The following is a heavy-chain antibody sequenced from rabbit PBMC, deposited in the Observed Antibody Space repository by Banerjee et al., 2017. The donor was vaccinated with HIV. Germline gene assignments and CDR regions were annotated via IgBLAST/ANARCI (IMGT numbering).Heavy chain of an antibody. J-gene: IGHJ3*01. D-gene: IGHD6-1*01. V-gene: IGHV1S40*01. CDR1: GLDFSRSYW. CDR2: IDAGSSDNN. CDR3: ARDCAGYGWSTRLDL. Sequence: QSLEESGGDLVKPGASLTLTCKASGLDFSRSYWICWVRQAPGKGLEWIACIDAGSSDNNYYASWATGRFAISKTSSTTVTLQMTSLTAADPATYFCARDCAGYGWSTRLDLWGPGTLVTVS.